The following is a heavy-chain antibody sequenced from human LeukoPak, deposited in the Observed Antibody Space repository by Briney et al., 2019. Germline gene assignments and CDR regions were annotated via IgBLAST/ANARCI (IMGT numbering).Heavy chain of an antibody. CDR1: GGSISGYY. V-gene: IGHV4-34*01. Sequence: PSETLSLTCTVSGGSISGYYWSWIRQPPGKGLEWIGEINHSGSTNYNPSLKSRVTISVDTSKNQFSLKLSSVTAADTAVYYCARGRIYDYVWGSYRSHFYFDYWGQGTLVTVSS. J-gene: IGHJ4*02. CDR3: ARGRIYDYVWGSYRSHFYFDY. CDR2: INHSGST. D-gene: IGHD3-16*02.